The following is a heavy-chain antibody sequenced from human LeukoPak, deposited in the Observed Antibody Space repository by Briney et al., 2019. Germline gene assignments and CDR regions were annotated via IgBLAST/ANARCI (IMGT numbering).Heavy chain of an antibody. CDR2: INPSGGST. D-gene: IGHD6-19*01. J-gene: IGHJ4*02. V-gene: IGHV1-46*01. Sequence: ASVTVSCKASGYTFTSYYMHWVRQAPGQGLEWMGVINPSGGSTSYAQKFQGRVTMTRDTSTSTVYMELSSLRSEDTAVYYCARGRGWYYFDYWGQGTLVTVSS. CDR3: ARGRGWYYFDY. CDR1: GYTFTSYY.